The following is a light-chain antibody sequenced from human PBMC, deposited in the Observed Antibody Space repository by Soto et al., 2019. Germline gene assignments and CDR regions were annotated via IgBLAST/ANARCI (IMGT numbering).Light chain of an antibody. CDR2: DAS. Sequence: DIQMTQTQSSLSASVGDRVTITCLASQSINNWLAWYQQKPGKAPKFLIYDASTLETGVPSRFSGSASGTEFTLTISGLQPEDVASYYCQQYDTYPLTFGGGTKVDIK. J-gene: IGKJ4*01. V-gene: IGKV1-5*01. CDR1: QSINNW. CDR3: QQYDTYPLT.